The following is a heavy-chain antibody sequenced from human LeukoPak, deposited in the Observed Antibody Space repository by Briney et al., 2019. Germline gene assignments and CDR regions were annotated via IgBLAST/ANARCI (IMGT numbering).Heavy chain of an antibody. CDR3: ARERVQLSFIGHESFDL. D-gene: IGHD3-16*02. CDR2: ISSSGDNI. CDR1: GFSFSTYS. V-gene: IGHV3-21*01. Sequence: GGSLRLSCVASGFSFSTYSMNWVRQAPGKGREWVSCISSSGDNINYADSLKCRFTISRDNARNSLHLQINSLGAEYTAVYYCARERVQLSFIGHESFDLCGQGTMITVSS. J-gene: IGHJ3*01.